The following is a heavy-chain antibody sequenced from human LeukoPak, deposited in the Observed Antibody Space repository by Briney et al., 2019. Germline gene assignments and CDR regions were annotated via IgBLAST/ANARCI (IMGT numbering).Heavy chain of an antibody. J-gene: IGHJ4*02. CDR1: GFTFSSYA. CDR2: ISGSGGST. V-gene: IGHV3-23*01. CDR3: AKVGPYGDYAPVYFDY. D-gene: IGHD4-17*01. Sequence: PGGSLRLSCAASGFTFSSYAMSWVRQAPGKGLEWVSAISGSGGSTYYADSVKGRFTISRDNSKNTLYLQMNSLRAEDTAVYYCAKVGPYGDYAPVYFDYWGQGTLVTVSS.